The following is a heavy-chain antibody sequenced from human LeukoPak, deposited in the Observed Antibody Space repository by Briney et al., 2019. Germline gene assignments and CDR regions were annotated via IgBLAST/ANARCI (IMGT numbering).Heavy chain of an antibody. J-gene: IGHJ6*03. V-gene: IGHV4-4*07. D-gene: IGHD4-11*01. CDR2: IYTSGST. CDR3: ARGRLQYYYYYYYYMDV. CDR1: GGSISSYY. Sequence: SETLSLTCTVSGGSISSYYWSWIRQPAGKGLEWIGRIYTSGSTNYNPSLKGRVTISVDTSKNQFSLKLSSVTAADTAVYYCARGRLQYYYYYYYYMDVWGKGTTVTVSS.